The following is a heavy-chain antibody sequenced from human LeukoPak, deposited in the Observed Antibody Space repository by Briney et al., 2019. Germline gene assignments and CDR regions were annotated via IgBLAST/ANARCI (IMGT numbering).Heavy chain of an antibody. CDR3: ARDRAGAAAAGTPTHAFDI. Sequence: SQTLSPTCAISGDSVSSNSAAWNWIRQSPSRGLEWLGRTYYRSKWYNDYAVSVKSRITINPDTSKNQFSLQLNSVTPEDTAVYYCARDRAGAAAAGTPTHAFDIWGQGTMVTVSS. D-gene: IGHD6-13*01. CDR2: TYYRSKWYN. J-gene: IGHJ3*02. CDR1: GDSVSSNSAA. V-gene: IGHV6-1*01.